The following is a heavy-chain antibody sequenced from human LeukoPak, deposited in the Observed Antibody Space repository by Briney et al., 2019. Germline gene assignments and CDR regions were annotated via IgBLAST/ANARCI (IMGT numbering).Heavy chain of an antibody. CDR2: ISGDGGYS. Sequence: GGSLRLSCTASGFTFDDYAMHWVRQAPGKGLEWVSLISGDGGYSYYADSVKGRFTIPRDNSKNSLYLQMNSLRTEDTALYYCAKDRDSTGDYWGQGTLVTVSS. V-gene: IGHV3-43*02. D-gene: IGHD1-14*01. J-gene: IGHJ4*02. CDR1: GFTFDDYA. CDR3: AKDRDSTGDY.